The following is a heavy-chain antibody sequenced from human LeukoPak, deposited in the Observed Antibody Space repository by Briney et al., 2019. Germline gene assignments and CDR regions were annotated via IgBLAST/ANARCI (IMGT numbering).Heavy chain of an antibody. CDR2: IYYSGST. Sequence: PSETLSLTCTVSGGSISSSSYYWGWIRQPPGKGLEWIGSIYYSGSTYYNPSLKSRVTISVDTSKNQFSLKLSSVTAADTAVYYCASPAAEQLALDNWGQGTLVTVSS. J-gene: IGHJ4*02. D-gene: IGHD2-2*01. CDR1: GGSISSSSYY. CDR3: ASPAAEQLALDN. V-gene: IGHV4-39*01.